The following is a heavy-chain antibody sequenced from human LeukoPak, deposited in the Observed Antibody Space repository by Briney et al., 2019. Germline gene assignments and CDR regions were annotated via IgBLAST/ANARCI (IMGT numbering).Heavy chain of an antibody. V-gene: IGHV4-4*02. CDR2: IYHSWST. CDR1: GGSISRSNW. Sequence: SETRSLTWAVSGGSISRSNWWSWVRQPPGKGLEGIGEIYHSWSTKYNASLKSRGSISVNKPKNQSSLKLSSVAAADTAVYYCARGYTPSPYYYCYGMDVWGQGTTVSVSS. CDR3: ARGYTPSPYYYCYGMDV. D-gene: IGHD1-1*01. J-gene: IGHJ6*02.